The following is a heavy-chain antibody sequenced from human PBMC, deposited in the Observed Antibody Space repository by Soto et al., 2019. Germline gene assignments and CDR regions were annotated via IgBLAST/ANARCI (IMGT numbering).Heavy chain of an antibody. CDR2: ISSSSSTI. D-gene: IGHD3-10*01. CDR3: APLWFGESLFDY. CDR1: GFTFSSYS. J-gene: IGHJ4*02. V-gene: IGHV3-48*02. Sequence: EVQLVESGGGLVQPGGSLRLSCAASGFTFSSYSMNWVRQAPGKGLEWVSYISSSSSTIYYADSVKGRFTISRDNDKNSLYLQMNSLRDEDTAVYYCAPLWFGESLFDYWGQGTLVTVSS.